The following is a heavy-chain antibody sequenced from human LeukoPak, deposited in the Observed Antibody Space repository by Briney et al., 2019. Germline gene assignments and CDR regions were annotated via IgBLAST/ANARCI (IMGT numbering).Heavy chain of an antibody. V-gene: IGHV1-2*02. CDR2: INPNSGGT. CDR1: GYTFTGYY. Sequence: GASVKVSCKASGYTFTGYYMHWVRQAPGQGLEWMGWINPNSGGTNYAQKFQGRVTMTRDTSISTAYMELSRLRSDDTAVYYCAIVPEQQLVHDGYYFDYWGQGTLVTVSS. D-gene: IGHD6-13*01. J-gene: IGHJ4*02. CDR3: AIVPEQQLVHDGYYFDY.